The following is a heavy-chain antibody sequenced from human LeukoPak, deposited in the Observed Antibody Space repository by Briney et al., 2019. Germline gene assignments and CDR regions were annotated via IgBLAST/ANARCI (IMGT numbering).Heavy chain of an antibody. CDR3: ARDLMITFRGVITNWFDP. CDR2: IYTSGST. Sequence: SETLSLTCTVSAGSISSYYWSWIRQPAGKGLEWIGRIYTSGSTNYNPSLKSRVTMSVDTSKNQFSLKLSSVTAADTAVYYCARDLMITFRGVITNWFDPWGQGTLVTVSS. CDR1: AGSISSYY. D-gene: IGHD3-16*02. V-gene: IGHV4-4*07. J-gene: IGHJ5*02.